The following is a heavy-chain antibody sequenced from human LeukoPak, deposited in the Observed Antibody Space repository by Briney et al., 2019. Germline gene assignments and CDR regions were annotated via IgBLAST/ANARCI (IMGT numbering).Heavy chain of an antibody. CDR1: GFSLSNYG. J-gene: IGHJ4*02. CDR3: AKPYNSSLRDPFDY. D-gene: IGHD6-6*01. CDR2: IQYDGSKT. V-gene: IGHV3-30*02. Sequence: PGGSLRLSCVASGFSLSNYGLHWVRQAPGKGLEWVAFIQYDGSKTYYADSVKGRFTITRDNSKNTLYLQMNSLRTEDTAVYYCAKPYNSSLRDPFDYWGQGALVTVSS.